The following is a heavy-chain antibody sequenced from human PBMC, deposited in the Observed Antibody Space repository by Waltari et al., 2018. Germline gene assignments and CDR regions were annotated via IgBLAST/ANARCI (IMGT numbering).Heavy chain of an antibody. J-gene: IGHJ4*02. CDR1: GSSFTTYW. CDR2: VYPGDSDS. Sequence: EVQLVQSGPEVKKPGESLRISCKESGSSFTTYWIVWVRQVPGKGLEWVGIVYPGDSDSMYSPSLHGHITISADKSVSTAYLQWSSLEASDTAIYYCARQVPLFDYYGSKVTPEQIDSWGQGTLVTVSS. V-gene: IGHV5-51*01. CDR3: ARQVPLFDYYGSKVTPEQIDS. D-gene: IGHD3-10*01.